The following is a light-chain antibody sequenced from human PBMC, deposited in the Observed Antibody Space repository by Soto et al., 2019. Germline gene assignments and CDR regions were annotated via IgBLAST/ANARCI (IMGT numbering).Light chain of an antibody. CDR3: QQYNKWPPWT. J-gene: IGKJ1*01. Sequence: EIVMTQSPATLSVSPGERATLSCRASQSVSSNLAWYQQKPGQAPSLLIYGASTRATGIPARFSGSGSGTEFTLTISSLQSEDFAVYYCQQYNKWPPWTFGHGTKVEIK. V-gene: IGKV3-15*01. CDR1: QSVSSN. CDR2: GAS.